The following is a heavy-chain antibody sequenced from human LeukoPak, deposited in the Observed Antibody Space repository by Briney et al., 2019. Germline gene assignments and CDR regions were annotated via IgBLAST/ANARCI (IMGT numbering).Heavy chain of an antibody. CDR3: ARAVLLWFGAKRINWFDP. J-gene: IGHJ5*02. V-gene: IGHV4-30-2*01. CDR2: INHSGST. CDR1: GGSISSGGYY. D-gene: IGHD3-10*01. Sequence: SQTLSLTCTVSGGSISSGGYYWSWIRQPPGKGLEWIGEINHSGSTNYNPSLKSRVTISVDTSKNQFSLKLSSVTAADTAVYYCARAVLLWFGAKRINWFDPWGQGTLVTVSS.